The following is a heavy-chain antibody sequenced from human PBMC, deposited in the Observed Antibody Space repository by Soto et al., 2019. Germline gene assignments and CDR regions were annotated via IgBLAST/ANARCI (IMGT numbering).Heavy chain of an antibody. V-gene: IGHV1-69*13. D-gene: IGHD6-6*01. J-gene: IGHJ6*02. CDR1: GGTFSSYA. CDR2: IIPIFGTA. CDR3: AVAARPSYSNYYYYGMDV. Sequence: ASVKVSCKASGGTFSSYAISWVRQAPGQGLEWMGGIIPIFGTANYAQKFQGRVTITADESTSTAYMELSSLRSEDTAVYYCAVAARPSYSNYYYYGMDVWGQGTTLTVSS.